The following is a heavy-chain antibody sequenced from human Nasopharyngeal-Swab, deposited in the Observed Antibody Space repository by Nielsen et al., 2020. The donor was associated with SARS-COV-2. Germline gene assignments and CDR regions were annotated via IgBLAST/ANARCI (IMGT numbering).Heavy chain of an antibody. D-gene: IGHD5-18*01. V-gene: IGHV3-21*01. CDR2: ISSSSSYI. CDR1: GFTFSSYS. Sequence: GESLKISCAASGFTFSSYSMNWVRQAPGKGLEWVSSISSSSSYIYYADSVKGRFTISRDNAKNSLHLQMNSLRAEDTAVYYCARGPGTAMATGDYWGQGTLVTVSS. CDR3: ARGPGTAMATGDY. J-gene: IGHJ4*02.